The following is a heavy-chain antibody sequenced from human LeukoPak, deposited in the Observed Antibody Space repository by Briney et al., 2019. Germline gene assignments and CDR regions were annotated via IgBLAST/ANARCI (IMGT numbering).Heavy chain of an antibody. Sequence: PGGSLRLSCAASGFTFSSYGMHWVRQAPGKGLEWVAVIWYDGSNKYYADSVKGRFTISRDNSKNTLYLQMNSLRAEDTAVYYCARVPYYYDSGWFDPWGQGTLVTVSS. D-gene: IGHD3-22*01. V-gene: IGHV3-33*01. CDR2: IWYDGSNK. CDR3: ARVPYYYDSGWFDP. CDR1: GFTFSSYG. J-gene: IGHJ5*02.